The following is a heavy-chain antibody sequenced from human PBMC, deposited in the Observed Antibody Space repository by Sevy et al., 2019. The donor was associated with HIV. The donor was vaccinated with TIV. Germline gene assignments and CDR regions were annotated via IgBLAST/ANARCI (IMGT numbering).Heavy chain of an antibody. CDR3: ARGIAAGVDY. V-gene: IGHV1-8*01. CDR2: MNPNTGQT. D-gene: IGHD6-13*01. Sequence: ASVKVSCKASGYTFTALDINWVRQATGQGLEWMGWMNPNTGQTDYSQRFQGRVIMTRDTSISTAYMELHSLRSDDTAIYYCARGIAAGVDYWGQGTQVTVSS. J-gene: IGHJ4*02. CDR1: GYTFTALD.